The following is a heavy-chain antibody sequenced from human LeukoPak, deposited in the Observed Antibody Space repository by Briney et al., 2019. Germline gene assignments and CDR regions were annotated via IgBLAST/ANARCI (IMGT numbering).Heavy chain of an antibody. J-gene: IGHJ6*02. CDR2: IYYSGST. CDR1: GVSISSYY. Sequence: SETLSLTCTVSGVSISSYYWSWIRQPPGKGLEWIGYIYYSGSTNYNPSLKSRVTISVDTSKNQFSLKLSSVTAADTAVYYCARDRTWDSSSSHYGMDVWGQGTTVTVSS. V-gene: IGHV4-59*01. D-gene: IGHD6-6*01. CDR3: ARDRTWDSSSSHYGMDV.